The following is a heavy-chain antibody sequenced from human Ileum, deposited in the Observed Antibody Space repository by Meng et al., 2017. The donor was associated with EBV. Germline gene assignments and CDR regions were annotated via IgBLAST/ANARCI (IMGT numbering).Heavy chain of an antibody. CDR3: ARNVPGTSAYYD. D-gene: IGHD3-22*01. CDR2: IYYSGST. CDR1: GYSISSTNW. V-gene: IGHV4-28*01. J-gene: IGHJ4*02. Sequence: VQLQESGPVLLKPSDTLSLTGAVSGYSISSTNWWGWIWQPPGKGLEWIGYIYYSGSTSYNPSLKSRVTMSVDTSKNQFSLNLNSVTAVDTAVYYCARNVPGTSAYYDWGQGTLVTVSS.